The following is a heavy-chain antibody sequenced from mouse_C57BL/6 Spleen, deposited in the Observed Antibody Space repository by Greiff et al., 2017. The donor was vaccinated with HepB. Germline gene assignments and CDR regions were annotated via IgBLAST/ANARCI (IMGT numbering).Heavy chain of an antibody. V-gene: IGHV5-17*01. J-gene: IGHJ4*01. CDR3: ARPSSPDYYAMDY. Sequence: EVQLVESGGGLVKPGGSLKLSCAASGFTFSDYGMHWVRQAPEKGLEWVAYISSGSSTIYYADTVKGRFTISRDNAKNTLFLQMTSLRSEDTAMDYGARPSSPDYYAMDYWGQGTSVTVSS. CDR2: ISSGSSTI. CDR1: GFTFSDYG. D-gene: IGHD1-1*01.